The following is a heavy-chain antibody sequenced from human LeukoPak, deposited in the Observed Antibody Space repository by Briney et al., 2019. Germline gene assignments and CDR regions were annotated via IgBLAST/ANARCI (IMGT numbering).Heavy chain of an antibody. CDR1: GGSFSGYY. D-gene: IGHD2-15*01. V-gene: IGHV4-34*01. CDR2: ISHSGST. CDR3: ARRGIVVVVAANDAFDI. Sequence: SETLSLTCAVYGGSFSGYYWSWIRQPPGKGLEWIGEISHSGSTNYNPSLKSRVTISVDTSKNQFSLKLSSVTAADTAVYYCARRGIVVVVAANDAFDIWGQGTMVTVSS. J-gene: IGHJ3*02.